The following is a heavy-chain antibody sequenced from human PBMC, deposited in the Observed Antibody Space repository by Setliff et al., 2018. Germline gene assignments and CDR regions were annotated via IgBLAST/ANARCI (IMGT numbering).Heavy chain of an antibody. Sequence: SETLSLTCAVYGGSLKNYRWGWIRQTPGKGLDYIGYIXXXGGTNYNPSLQSRVTISVHMSYNQFSLKLTSVSAADTALYFCARGQVMVAAAPWSHYMDVWGPGTTGTVSS. J-gene: IGHJ6*03. CDR2: IXXXGGT. D-gene: IGHD2-15*01. V-gene: IGHV4-34*01. CDR1: GGSLKNYR. CDR3: ARGQVMVAAAPWSHYMDV.